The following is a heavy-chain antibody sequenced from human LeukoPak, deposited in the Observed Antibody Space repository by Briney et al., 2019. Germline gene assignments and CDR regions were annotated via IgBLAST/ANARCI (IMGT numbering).Heavy chain of an antibody. V-gene: IGHV3-11*06. CDR3: ARSASDKYSSSDY. CDR2: ISSSSSYT. D-gene: IGHD6-13*01. Sequence: GGSLRLSSAASGFTFSDYYMSWIRQAPGKGLEWVSYISSSSSYTNYADSVKGRFTISRDNAKNSLYLQMNSLRAEDTAVYYCARSASDKYSSSDYWGQGTLVTVSS. CDR1: GFTFSDYY. J-gene: IGHJ4*02.